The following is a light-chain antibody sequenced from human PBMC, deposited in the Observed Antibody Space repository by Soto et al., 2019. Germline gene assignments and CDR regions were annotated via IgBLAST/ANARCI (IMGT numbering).Light chain of an antibody. CDR3: QQYNSYSPYT. CDR1: QSISSW. Sequence: DIQMTQSPSTLSASVGDRVTITCRASQSISSWLAWYQQKPGKAPKLLIYKASSLESGVPSRFSGSGSGTEVTLTISSLQHDDFATYYCQQYNSYSPYTFGQGTKLEIK. J-gene: IGKJ2*01. V-gene: IGKV1-5*03. CDR2: KAS.